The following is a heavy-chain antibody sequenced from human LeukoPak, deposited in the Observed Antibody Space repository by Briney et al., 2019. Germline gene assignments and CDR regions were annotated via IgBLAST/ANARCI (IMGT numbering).Heavy chain of an antibody. CDR1: GYTFTSYD. CDR2: MNPNSGNT. J-gene: IGHJ4*02. D-gene: IGHD6-19*01. CDR3: ARRRDRYSSGWYGY. V-gene: IGHV1-8*01. Sequence: AASVKVSCKASGYTFTSYDINWVRQATGQGLEWMGWMNPNSGNTGYAQKFQGRVTMTRNTSISTAYMELSSLRSEDTAVYYCARRRDRYSSGWYGYWGPGTLVTVSS.